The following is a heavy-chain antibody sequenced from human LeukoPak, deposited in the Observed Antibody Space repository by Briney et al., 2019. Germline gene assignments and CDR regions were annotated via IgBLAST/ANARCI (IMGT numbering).Heavy chain of an antibody. D-gene: IGHD6-13*01. J-gene: IGHJ4*02. CDR2: ISSSSSTI. Sequence: GGSLRLSCAASGFTFSSYSMNWVRQAPGKGLEWVSYISSSSSTIYYADSVKGRFTISRDNAKNSLYLQMNSLRAEDTAVYYCARGVIAAAGTSDYWGQGTLVTVSS. V-gene: IGHV3-48*01. CDR1: GFTFSSYS. CDR3: ARGVIAAAGTSDY.